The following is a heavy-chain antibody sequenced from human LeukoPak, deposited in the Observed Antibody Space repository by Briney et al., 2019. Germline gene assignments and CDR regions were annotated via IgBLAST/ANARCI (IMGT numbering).Heavy chain of an antibody. CDR1: GFTFSSYA. J-gene: IGHJ6*02. CDR3: ARETEIAARPDSNYYYYGMDV. CDR2: ISYDGSNK. Sequence: PGGSLRLSCAASGFTFSSYAMHWVRQAPGKGLEWVAVISYDGSNKYYADSVKGRFTISRDNYKNTLYLQMNSLRAEDTAVYYCARETEIAARPDSNYYYYGMDVWGQGTTVTVSS. D-gene: IGHD6-6*01. V-gene: IGHV3-30*04.